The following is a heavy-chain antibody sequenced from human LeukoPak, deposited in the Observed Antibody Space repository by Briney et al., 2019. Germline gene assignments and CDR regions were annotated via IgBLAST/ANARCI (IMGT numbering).Heavy chain of an antibody. CDR2: IYSGGGT. V-gene: IGHV3-53*01. CDR1: GFSFRTNF. CDR3: TRGCYRHPYHFES. J-gene: IGHJ4*02. Sequence: GGSLRLSCAVSGFSFRTNFMSWVRQAPGKGLEWVSVIYSGGGTDQADSVKGRFTISTQNSKNTPSLQMNSLRSDDTAIVYFTRGCYRHPYHFESWGKGNLVIVSS. D-gene: IGHD3-16*02.